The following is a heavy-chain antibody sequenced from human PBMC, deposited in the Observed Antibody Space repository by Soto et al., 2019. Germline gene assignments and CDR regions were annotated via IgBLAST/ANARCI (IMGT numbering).Heavy chain of an antibody. CDR2: ISAYNGNT. D-gene: IGHD5-12*01. CDR3: ARGATIAPNWFDT. Sequence: SLVKVSCKASGYTFTSYGISWVRQAPGQGLGWMGWISAYNGNTNYAQKLQGRVTMTTDTSTSTAYMELRSLRSDDTAVYYCARGATIAPNWFDTWGQGTLVTVSS. J-gene: IGHJ5*02. CDR1: GYTFTSYG. V-gene: IGHV1-18*01.